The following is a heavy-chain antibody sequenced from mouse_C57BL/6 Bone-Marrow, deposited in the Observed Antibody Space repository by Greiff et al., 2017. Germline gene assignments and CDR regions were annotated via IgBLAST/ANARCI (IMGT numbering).Heavy chain of an antibody. CDR1: GYTFTSYW. Sequence: QVQLQQPGAELVMPGASVKLSCKASGYTFTSYWMHWVKQRPGQGFEWIGEIDPSDSYTNYNQKFKGKSTLTVDKSSSTAYMQLSSLTSEDSAVYYCARGHYYGSSYFYFDYWGQGTTLTGSS. CDR3: ARGHYYGSSYFYFDY. D-gene: IGHD1-1*01. CDR2: IDPSDSYT. J-gene: IGHJ2*01. V-gene: IGHV1-69*01.